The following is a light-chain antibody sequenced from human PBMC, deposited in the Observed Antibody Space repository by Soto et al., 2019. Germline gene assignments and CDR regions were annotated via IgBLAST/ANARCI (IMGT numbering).Light chain of an antibody. CDR2: TNV. CDR3: AAWDDSLSGLV. V-gene: IGLV1-44*01. CDR1: SSNVGINT. Sequence: QSVLTQPPSTSATPGQRVTISCSGSSSNVGINTVSWYQQVPGTAPRLLIYTNVQRPSGVPGRFSGSKSGTSASLAIGGLQSEDEADYYCAAWDDSLSGLVFGGGTKVTVL. J-gene: IGLJ3*02.